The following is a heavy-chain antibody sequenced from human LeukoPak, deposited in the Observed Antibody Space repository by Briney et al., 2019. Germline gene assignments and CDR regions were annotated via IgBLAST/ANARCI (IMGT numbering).Heavy chain of an antibody. V-gene: IGHV4-34*01. Sequence: PSETLSLTCAVYGGSFSGYYWSWIRQPPGKGLEWIGEINHSGSTNYNPSLKSRVTISVDTSKNQFSLKLSSVTAADTAVYYCARGRPPDYGSGSYWFDPWGQGTLVTVSS. D-gene: IGHD3-10*01. CDR1: GGSFSGYY. CDR3: ARGRPPDYGSGSYWFDP. J-gene: IGHJ5*02. CDR2: INHSGST.